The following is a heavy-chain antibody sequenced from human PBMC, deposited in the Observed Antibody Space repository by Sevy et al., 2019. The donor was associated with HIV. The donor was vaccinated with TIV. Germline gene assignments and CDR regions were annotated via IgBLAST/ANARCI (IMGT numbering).Heavy chain of an antibody. D-gene: IGHD6-19*01. Sequence: SETLSLTCTVSGGSVSSGSYYWSWIRQPPGKGLEWIGYMYYSGSTNYNPSLKSRGTISVDTSKNQFSLKLSSVTAADAAVYYCASRSSGWYSEGVYDFDYWGQGTLVTVSS. CDR2: MYYSGST. CDR1: GGSVSSGSYY. CDR3: ASRSSGWYSEGVYDFDY. J-gene: IGHJ4*02. V-gene: IGHV4-61*01.